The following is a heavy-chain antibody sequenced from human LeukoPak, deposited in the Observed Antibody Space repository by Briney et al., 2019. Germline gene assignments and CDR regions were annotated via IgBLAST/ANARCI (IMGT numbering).Heavy chain of an antibody. CDR2: IYYSGST. J-gene: IGHJ3*02. V-gene: IGHV4-59*12. Sequence: SETLSLTCTVSGGSISSYYWSWIRQPPGKGLEWIGYIYYSGSTNYNPSLKSRVTISVDTSKNQFSLKLSSVTAADTAVYYCARGREDCGGDCYSVAFDIWGQGTMVTVSS. CDR3: ARGREDCGGDCYSVAFDI. D-gene: IGHD2-21*02. CDR1: GGSISSYY.